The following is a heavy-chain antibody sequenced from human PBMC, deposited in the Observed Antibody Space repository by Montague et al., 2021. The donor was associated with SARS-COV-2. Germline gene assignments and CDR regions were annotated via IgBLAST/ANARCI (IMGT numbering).Heavy chain of an antibody. CDR2: IDWDDDK. D-gene: IGHD3-16*02. Sequence: PALVTPTQTLTLTCTFSGFSLSTSGMCVSWIRQPPGKALEWLARIDWDDDKYYSTSLKTRLTISKDTSKNQVVLTMTNMDPVDTAMYYCARTTMITFGGVIVPFDYWGQGTLVTVSS. J-gene: IGHJ4*02. CDR1: GFSLSTSGMC. CDR3: ARTTMITFGGVIVPFDY. V-gene: IGHV2-70*11.